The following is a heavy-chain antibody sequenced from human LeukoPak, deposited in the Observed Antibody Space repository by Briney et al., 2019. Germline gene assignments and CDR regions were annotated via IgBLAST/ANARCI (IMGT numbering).Heavy chain of an antibody. D-gene: IGHD3-10*01. J-gene: IGHJ4*02. CDR3: ARDSRGSGSYYNVVY. CDR1: GFTFSSYS. V-gene: IGHV3-21*01. Sequence: PGRSLRLSCAASGFTFSSYSMNWVRQAPGKGLEWVSSISSSSSYIYYADSVKGRFTISRDNAKNSLYLQMNSLRAEDTAVYYCARDSRGSGSYYNVVYWGQGTLVTVSS. CDR2: ISSSSSYI.